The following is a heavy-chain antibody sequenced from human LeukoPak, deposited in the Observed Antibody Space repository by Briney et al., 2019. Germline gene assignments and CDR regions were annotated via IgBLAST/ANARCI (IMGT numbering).Heavy chain of an antibody. V-gene: IGHV1-2*02. CDR3: ARDAVDYYGSGSYYPPDY. CDR1: GYTFTGYY. CDR2: INPNSGGT. Sequence: GASVKVSCKASGYTFTGYYMHWVRQAPGQGLEWMGWINPNSGGTNYAQKFQGRVTMTRDTSISTAYMELSRLRSDDTAVYYCARDAVDYYGSGSYYPPDYWGQGTLVTVSS. J-gene: IGHJ4*02. D-gene: IGHD3-10*01.